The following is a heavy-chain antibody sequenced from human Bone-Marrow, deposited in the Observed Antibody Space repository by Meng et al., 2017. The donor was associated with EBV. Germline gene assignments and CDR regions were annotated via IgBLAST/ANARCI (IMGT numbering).Heavy chain of an antibody. Sequence: VQVVTAGAEVKKPGSSVKSSCKAAGGTFSSYVISWVQQAPGQGLGWMGGIIPIFGTANYAQKFQGRVTITADESTSTAYMELSSLRSGDTAVYYCARFPNNYDSSGYSYWGQGTLVTVSS. CDR1: GGTFSSYV. CDR2: IIPIFGTA. D-gene: IGHD3-22*01. J-gene: IGHJ4*02. V-gene: IGHV1-69*01. CDR3: ARFPNNYDSSGYSY.